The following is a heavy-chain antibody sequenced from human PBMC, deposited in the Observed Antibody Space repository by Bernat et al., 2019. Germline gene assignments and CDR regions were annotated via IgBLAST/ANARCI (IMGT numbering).Heavy chain of an antibody. CDR3: ARCGPSWGAVPFDF. J-gene: IGHJ4*02. Sequence: QLVQSGPEVKKPGASVKVSCKASGYTFTTYGITWVRQAPGQGLEWMGWISAYNGHTDYTQKLQGRVSMTTDPSTSTAYMELRSRRFDDTAIYYCARCGPSWGAVPFDFRGQGALVTVSS. D-gene: IGHD6-19*01. CDR1: GYTFTTYG. V-gene: IGHV1-18*01. CDR2: ISAYNGHT.